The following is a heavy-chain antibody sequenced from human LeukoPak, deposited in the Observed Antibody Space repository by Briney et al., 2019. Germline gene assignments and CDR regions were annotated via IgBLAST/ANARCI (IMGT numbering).Heavy chain of an antibody. J-gene: IGHJ3*02. Sequence: ASVKVSCKASGGTFSSYAISWVRQAPGQGLEWMGWISVYNGNTNYAQKLQGRVTMATDTSTSTAYMELRSLRSDDTAVYCCARGYSSDAFDIWGQGTMVTVSS. D-gene: IGHD6-13*01. CDR2: ISVYNGNT. CDR1: GGTFSSYA. V-gene: IGHV1-18*01. CDR3: ARGYSSDAFDI.